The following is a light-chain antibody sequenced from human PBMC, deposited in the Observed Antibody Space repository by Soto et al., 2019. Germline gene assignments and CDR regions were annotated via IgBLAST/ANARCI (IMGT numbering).Light chain of an antibody. CDR2: DVT. V-gene: IGLV2-11*01. CDR1: SSDVGGYNA. CDR3: CSYAGSYIYV. Sequence: QSALTQPRSVSGSPGQSVTISCTGTSSDVGGYNAVSWYQQHPGKAPNIMIYDVTKRPSGVPDRFSGSKSGNTASLTISGLQAEDEADYYCCSYAGSYIYVFGTGTNVTVL. J-gene: IGLJ1*01.